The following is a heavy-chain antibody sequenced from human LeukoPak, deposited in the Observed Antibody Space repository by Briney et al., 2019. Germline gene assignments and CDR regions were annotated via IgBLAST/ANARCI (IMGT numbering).Heavy chain of an antibody. CDR2: IQQDGSEK. D-gene: IGHD6-13*01. J-gene: IGHJ4*02. Sequence: GGSLRLSCVASGFTFSSYWMSWVRQAPGEGLEWVANIQQDGSEKYSVDSVKGRFTISRDNAKNSLFLQMNSLRAEDTAVYYCARGNGYSISPFDYWGQGTLVTVSS. CDR1: GFTFSSYW. CDR3: ARGNGYSISPFDY. V-gene: IGHV3-7*03.